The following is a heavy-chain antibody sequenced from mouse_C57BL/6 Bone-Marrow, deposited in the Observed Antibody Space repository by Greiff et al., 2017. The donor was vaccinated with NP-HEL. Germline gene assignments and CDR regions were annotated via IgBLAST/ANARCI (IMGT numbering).Heavy chain of an antibody. D-gene: IGHD2-3*01. CDR3: ARGVYDGYPWDYAMDY. V-gene: IGHV15-2*01. Sequence: QVQLQQSGSELRSPGSSVKLSCKDFDSEVFPIAYMSWVRQKPGHGFEWIGGILPSIGRTIYGEKFEDKATLDADTLSNTAYLELNSLTSEDSAIYYCARGVYDGYPWDYAMDYWGQGTSVTVSS. CDR1: DSEVFPIAY. CDR2: ILPSIGRT. J-gene: IGHJ4*01.